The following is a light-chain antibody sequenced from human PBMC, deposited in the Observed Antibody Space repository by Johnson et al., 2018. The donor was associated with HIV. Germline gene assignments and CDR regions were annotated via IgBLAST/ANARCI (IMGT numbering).Light chain of an antibody. CDR3: GTWDSSLGTYV. CDR1: SSNIGNNY. V-gene: IGLV1-51*01. CDR2: DNN. J-gene: IGLJ1*01. Sequence: QSVLSQPPSVSAAPGQKVTISCSGSSSNIGNNYVSWYQQLPGTAPKLLIYDNNKRPSGIPDLFSGSKSGTSATLDITGLQTGDAADYYCGTWDSSLGTYVFGTGAKVTVL.